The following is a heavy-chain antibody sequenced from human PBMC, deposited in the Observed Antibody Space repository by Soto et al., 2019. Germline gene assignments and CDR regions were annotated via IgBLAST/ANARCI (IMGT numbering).Heavy chain of an antibody. V-gene: IGHV1-69*02. CDR2: IIPILGIA. D-gene: IGHD6-13*01. Sequence: QVQLVQSGAEVKKPGSSVKVSCKASGGTFSSYTISWVRQAPGQGLEWMGRIIPILGIANYAQKFQGRVTITADKSTGTAYMELSSLRSEDTAVYYCARGAAAGNYYYYYGMDVWGQGTTVTVSS. CDR3: ARGAAAGNYYYYYGMDV. J-gene: IGHJ6*02. CDR1: GGTFSSYT.